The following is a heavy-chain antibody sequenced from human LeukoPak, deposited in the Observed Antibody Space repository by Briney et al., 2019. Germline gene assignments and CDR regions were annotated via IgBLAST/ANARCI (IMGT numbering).Heavy chain of an antibody. CDR2: ISSSSSYI. V-gene: IGHV3-21*01. J-gene: IGHJ4*02. CDR3: AREGAYCSGGSCYSALDY. Sequence: KPGGSLRLSCAASGFTFSSYAMNWVRQAPGKGLEWVSSISSSSSYIYYVDSVKGRFTISRDNAKNSLYLQMNSLRAEDTAVYYCAREGAYCSGGSCYSALDYWGQGTLVTVSS. CDR1: GFTFSSYA. D-gene: IGHD2-15*01.